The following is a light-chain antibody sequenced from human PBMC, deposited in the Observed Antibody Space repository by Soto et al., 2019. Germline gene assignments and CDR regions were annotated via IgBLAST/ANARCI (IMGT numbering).Light chain of an antibody. CDR2: LGS. CDR3: MQALQTPLT. CDR1: QSLLHSNGYNY. V-gene: IGKV2-28*01. Sequence: DIVMTQSPLSLPVTPGEPASISCRSSQSLLHSNGYNYLDWYLQKPGQSPQLLIYLGSNRASGVPDRFRGSGSDTDFTLKISRVEAEDVGVYYCMQALQTPLTFGGGTKVEIK. J-gene: IGKJ4*01.